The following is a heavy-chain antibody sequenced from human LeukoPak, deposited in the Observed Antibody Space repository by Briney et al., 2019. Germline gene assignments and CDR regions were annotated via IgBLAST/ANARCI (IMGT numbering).Heavy chain of an antibody. CDR2: INPNSGGT. CDR3: ARDYGDYVARYYFDY. D-gene: IGHD4-17*01. Sequence: GASVKVSCKASGYTFTGYYMHWVRQAPGQGLEWMGWINPNSGGTNYAQKFQGRVTMTRDTSISTAYMELSRLRSDDTAVYYCARDYGDYVARYYFDYWGQGTLVTVSS. J-gene: IGHJ4*02. V-gene: IGHV1-2*02. CDR1: GYTFTGYY.